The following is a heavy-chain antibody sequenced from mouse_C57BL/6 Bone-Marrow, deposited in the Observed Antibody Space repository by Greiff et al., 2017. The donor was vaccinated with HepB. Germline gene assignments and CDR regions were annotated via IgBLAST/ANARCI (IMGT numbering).Heavy chain of an antibody. D-gene: IGHD2-4*01. CDR2: IYPRSGNT. Sequence: QVQLQQSGAELARPGASVKLSCKASGYTFTSYGISWVKQRTGQGLEWIGEIYPRSGNTYYNGKFKGKATLTADKSSSTAYMQLSSLTSEDSAVYFCARGNYDPLYWYFDVWGTGTTVTVSS. CDR3: ARGNYDPLYWYFDV. J-gene: IGHJ1*03. CDR1: GYTFTSYG. V-gene: IGHV1-81*01.